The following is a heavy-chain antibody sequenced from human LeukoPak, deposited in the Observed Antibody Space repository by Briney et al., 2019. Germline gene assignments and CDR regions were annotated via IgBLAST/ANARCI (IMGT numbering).Heavy chain of an antibody. Sequence: SVKVSCKASGGTFSSYAISWVRQAPGQGLEWMGGIIPIFGTANYAQKFQGRVTITADESTSTAYMELSSLRSEDTAVYYCAREPDSEYSSSTFDYWGPGNPGHRLL. CDR1: GGTFSSYA. CDR3: AREPDSEYSSSTFDY. CDR2: IIPIFGTA. V-gene: IGHV1-69*13. D-gene: IGHD6-6*01. J-gene: IGHJ4*02.